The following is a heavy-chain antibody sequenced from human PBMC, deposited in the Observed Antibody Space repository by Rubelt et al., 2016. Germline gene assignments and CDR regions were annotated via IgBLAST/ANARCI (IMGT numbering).Heavy chain of an antibody. Sequence: QVQLVQSGAEVKKPGASVKVSCKVSGYTLTELSMHWVRQAPGQGLEWMGGFDPEDGETIYAQKFQGRVTMTEDTSTDTAYMELSSLRSEDTAVYYCATRSLWFGEIDRYFDYRGQGTLVTVSS. V-gene: IGHV1-24*01. CDR3: ATRSLWFGEIDRYFDY. CDR2: FDPEDGET. D-gene: IGHD3-10*01. CDR1: GYTLTELS. J-gene: IGHJ4*02.